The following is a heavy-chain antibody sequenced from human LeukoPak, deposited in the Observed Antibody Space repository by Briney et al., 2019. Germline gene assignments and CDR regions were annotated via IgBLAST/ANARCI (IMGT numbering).Heavy chain of an antibody. J-gene: IGHJ5*02. CDR1: GFTFSSYA. D-gene: IGHD2-21*02. V-gene: IGHV3-30-3*01. CDR3: ARGLVTAIANWFDP. CDR2: ISYDGSNK. Sequence: GRSLRLSCAASGFTFSSYAMHWVRQAPGKGLEWVAVISYDGSNKYYADSVKGRFTISRDNSKNTLYLQMNSLGAEDTAVYYCARGLVTAIANWFDPWGQGTLVTVSS.